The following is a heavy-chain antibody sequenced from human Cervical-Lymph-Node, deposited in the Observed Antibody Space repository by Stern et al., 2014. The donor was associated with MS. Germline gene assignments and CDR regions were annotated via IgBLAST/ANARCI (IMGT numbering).Heavy chain of an antibody. V-gene: IGHV1-69*12. CDR3: ARGASSAAWYKHAVDV. D-gene: IGHD1-14*01. CDR2: IIPVFGTP. Sequence: QDQLVQSGAEVQKPGSSVKVSCKASGDTSSTDAIHWVRQAPGQGLEWMGGIIPVFGTPVYAQRFKGRVSIAADESTATDYMELSSLRSDDTAVYYCARGASSAAWYKHAVDVWGQGTTVTVSS. CDR1: GDTSSTDA. J-gene: IGHJ6*02.